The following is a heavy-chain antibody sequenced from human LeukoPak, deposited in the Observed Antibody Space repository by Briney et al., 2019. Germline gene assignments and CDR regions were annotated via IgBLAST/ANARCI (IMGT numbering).Heavy chain of an antibody. J-gene: IGHJ4*02. CDR2: ISTDGSIM. CDR3: VGGDY. Sequence: PGGSLRLSCAASGFTFSQYWMYWVRQAPGKGLVWVSYISTDGSIMNDADSVKGRFTISRDNAKNALYLQMNSLRVEDTAVYYCVGGDYWGQGTLVTVSS. V-gene: IGHV3-74*01. CDR1: GFTFSQYW.